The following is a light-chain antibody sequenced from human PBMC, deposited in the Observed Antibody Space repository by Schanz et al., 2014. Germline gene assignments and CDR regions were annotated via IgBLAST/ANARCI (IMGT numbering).Light chain of an antibody. CDR1: QSISTY. J-gene: IGKJ1*01. Sequence: DIQMTQSPSSLSASVGDRVTITCRASQSISTYLNWYQQKPGKAPKLLIYAASSLQSGVPSRFSGSGSGTEFTLTISSLQPDDFATYYCQQYNSYWGTFGQGTKVEIK. V-gene: IGKV1-39*01. CDR2: AAS. CDR3: QQYNSYWGT.